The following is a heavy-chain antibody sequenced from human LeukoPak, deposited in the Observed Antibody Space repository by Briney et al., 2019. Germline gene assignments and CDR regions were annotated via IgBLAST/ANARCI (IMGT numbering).Heavy chain of an antibody. CDR3: ATPLVGANTNDY. Sequence: VASVKVSCKASGGTFSSYAISWVRQAPGQGLEWMGGIIPIFGTANYAQKFQGRVTITADESTSTAYMELSSLRSEDTAVYYCATPLVGANTNDYWGQGTLVTVSS. V-gene: IGHV1-69*13. D-gene: IGHD1-26*01. CDR2: IIPIFGTA. J-gene: IGHJ4*02. CDR1: GGTFSSYA.